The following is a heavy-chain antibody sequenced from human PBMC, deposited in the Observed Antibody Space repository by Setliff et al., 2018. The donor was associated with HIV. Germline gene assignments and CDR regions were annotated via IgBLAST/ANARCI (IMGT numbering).Heavy chain of an antibody. J-gene: IGHJ5*02. CDR2: IYSSGAT. CDR3: ARCAIVLVPAYFDP. CDR1: GNSINSGGYY. Sequence: SETLSLTCTVSGNSINSGGYYWSWIRHRPGRGLEWIGYIYSSGATYYNPSLKNRLTISVDTSKSQFSLKLSSVTAADTAVYYCARCAIVLVPAYFDPWGQGTLVTVSS. D-gene: IGHD2-2*01. V-gene: IGHV4-31*03.